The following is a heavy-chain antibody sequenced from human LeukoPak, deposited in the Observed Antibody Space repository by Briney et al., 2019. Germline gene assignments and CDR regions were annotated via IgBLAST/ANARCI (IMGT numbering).Heavy chain of an antibody. Sequence: PGGSLRLSCAASGFTFSSYSMNWVRQAPGNGLEWVSSITSSSSYIYYAHSVKRRFTISRDNAKHSLYLQMNSLRAEDTAVYYCARDLPGTTDDGAYWFDPWGQGTLVTVSS. D-gene: IGHD1-7*01. J-gene: IGHJ5*02. CDR3: ARDLPGTTDDGAYWFDP. CDR2: ITSSSSYI. V-gene: IGHV3-21*01. CDR1: GFTFSSYS.